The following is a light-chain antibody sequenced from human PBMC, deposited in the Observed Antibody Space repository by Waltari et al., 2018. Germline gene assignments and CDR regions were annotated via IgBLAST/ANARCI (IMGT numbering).Light chain of an antibody. V-gene: IGLV2-23*02. J-gene: IGLJ3*02. CDR2: YVS. CDR1: SNNVGDYNL. Sequence: QSALTQPVSVSGSPGQSVTISCTGTSNNVGDYNLVSWFQHHPDQAPKLLIFYVSKRPSGVLTLFSGSTAGKTASLTISGLQTEDEADYYCCSYSTGGSWMFGGGTKLTVL. CDR3: CSYSTGGSWM.